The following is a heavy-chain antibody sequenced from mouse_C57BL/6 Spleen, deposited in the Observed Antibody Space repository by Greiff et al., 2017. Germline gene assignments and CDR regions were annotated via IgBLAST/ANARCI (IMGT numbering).Heavy chain of an antibody. CDR2: ISYDGSN. Sequence: EVKLMESGPGLVKPSQSLSLTCSVTGYSITSGYYWNWIRQFPGNKLEWMGYISYDGSNNYNPSLKNRISITRDTSKNQFFLKLNSVTTEDTATYYCAREGYYYEAWFAYWGQGTLVTVSA. CDR1: GYSITSGYY. J-gene: IGHJ3*01. D-gene: IGHD1-1*01. V-gene: IGHV3-6*01. CDR3: AREGYYYEAWFAY.